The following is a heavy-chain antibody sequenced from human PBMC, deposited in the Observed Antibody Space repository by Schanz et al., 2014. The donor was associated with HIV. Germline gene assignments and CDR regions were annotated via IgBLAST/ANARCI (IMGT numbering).Heavy chain of an antibody. Sequence: VQLLESGGGLVQPGGSLRLSCAASGFTFNNYWMHWVRQAPGKGLEWVTLISYEGSKRYYADSVKGRFTVSRDNTKNTLYLQMNSLTPEDTAVYYCARDAEGSWKWGYFDYGGQGILVTVSS. CDR1: GFTFNNYW. V-gene: IGHV3-30-3*01. J-gene: IGHJ4*02. CDR3: ARDAEGSWKWGYFDY. CDR2: ISYEGSKR. D-gene: IGHD6-13*01.